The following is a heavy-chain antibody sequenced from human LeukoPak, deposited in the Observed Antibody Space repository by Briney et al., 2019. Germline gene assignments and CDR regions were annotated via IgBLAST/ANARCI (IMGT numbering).Heavy chain of an antibody. CDR1: GFTFSSYG. CDR2: IRYDGSNK. J-gene: IGHJ4*02. Sequence: PGGSLRLSCAASGFTFSSYGMHWVRQAPGKGLEWVAFIRYDGSNKYYADSVKGRFTISRDNSKNTLYLQMNSLRAEDTAVYYCAKDQPDYYDSTGYQSLDYWDQGTLVTVSS. D-gene: IGHD3-22*01. CDR3: AKDQPDYYDSTGYQSLDY. V-gene: IGHV3-30*02.